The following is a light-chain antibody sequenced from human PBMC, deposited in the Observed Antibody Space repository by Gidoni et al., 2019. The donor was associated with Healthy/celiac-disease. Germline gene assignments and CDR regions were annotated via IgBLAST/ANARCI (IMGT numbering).Light chain of an antibody. CDR1: QSVSSNY. Sequence: EIVLTQSPGTLSLSPGEGATPSCRASQSVSSNYLAWYQQKPGQAPRLLIYGASSWATGIPDRFRGSGSGTDFTLTISRLEPEDLAVYYCQQYGRSPWTFGQGTKVEIK. V-gene: IGKV3-20*01. J-gene: IGKJ1*01. CDR3: QQYGRSPWT. CDR2: GAS.